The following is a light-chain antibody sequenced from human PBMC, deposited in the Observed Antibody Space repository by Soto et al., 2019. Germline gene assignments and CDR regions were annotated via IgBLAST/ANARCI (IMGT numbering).Light chain of an antibody. Sequence: EIVLTQSPGTLSLSPGERATLSCRASQSVSSNYLAWYQQKPGQAPRLLVYGASIRATGIPDRFSGSGSGTDLTLTISRVEPEDFAVYYCQHYGSSPFTFGPGTRLDIK. J-gene: IGKJ3*01. CDR3: QHYGSSPFT. V-gene: IGKV3-20*01. CDR1: QSVSSNY. CDR2: GAS.